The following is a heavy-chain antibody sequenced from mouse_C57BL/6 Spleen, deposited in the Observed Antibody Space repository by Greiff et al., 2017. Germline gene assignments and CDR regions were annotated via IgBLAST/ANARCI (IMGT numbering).Heavy chain of an antibody. V-gene: IGHV2-2*01. D-gene: IGHD1-1*01. J-gene: IGHJ4*01. CDR3: ARKEDYYGSSYDAMDY. CDR2: IWSGGST. CDR1: GFSLTSYG. Sequence: VQLQQSGPGLVQPSQSLSITCTVSGFSLTSYGVHWVRQSPGKGLEWLGVIWSGGSTDYKAAFISRLSISKDNSKSQVFFKMNSLQAEDTAIYYCARKEDYYGSSYDAMDYWGQGTSVTVSS.